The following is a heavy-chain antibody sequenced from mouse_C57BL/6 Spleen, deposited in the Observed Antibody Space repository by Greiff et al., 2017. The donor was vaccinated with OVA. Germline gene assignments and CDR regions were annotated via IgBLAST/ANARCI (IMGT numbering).Heavy chain of an antibody. CDR2: ISSGSSTI. CDR1: GFTFSDYG. J-gene: IGHJ1*03. CDR3: AIYYGSSYEYFDV. V-gene: IGHV5-17*01. Sequence: EVKVVESGGGLVKPGGSLKLSCAASGFTFSDYGMHWVRQAPEKGLEWVAYISSGSSTIYYADTVKGRFTISRDNAKNTLFLQMTSLRSEDTAMYYCAIYYGSSYEYFDVWGTGTTVTVSS. D-gene: IGHD1-1*01.